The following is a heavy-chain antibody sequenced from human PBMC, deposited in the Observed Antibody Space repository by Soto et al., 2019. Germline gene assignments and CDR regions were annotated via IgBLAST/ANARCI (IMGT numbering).Heavy chain of an antibody. CDR3: GRGLSYYYDSRGYYDY. D-gene: IGHD3-22*01. CDR1: GGSFSGYY. Sequence: PSETLSLTCAVYGGSFSGYYWSWIRQPPGKGLEWIGEINHSGSTNYNPSLKSRVTISVDTSKNQFSLKLSSVTAADTAVYYCGRGLSYYYDSRGYYDYWRQGTLVIVTS. J-gene: IGHJ4*02. CDR2: INHSGST. V-gene: IGHV4-34*01.